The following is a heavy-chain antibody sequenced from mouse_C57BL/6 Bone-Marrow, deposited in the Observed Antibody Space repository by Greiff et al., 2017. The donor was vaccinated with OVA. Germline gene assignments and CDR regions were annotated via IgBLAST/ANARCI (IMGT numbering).Heavy chain of an antibody. V-gene: IGHV1-82*01. CDR2: IYPGDGDT. Sequence: QVQLKESGPELVKPGASVKISCKASGYAFSSSWMNWVKQRPGKGLEWIGRIYPGDGDTNYNGKFKGKATLTADKSSSTAYMQLSSLTSEDSAVYFCARRGTSYYYYAMDYWGQGTSVTVSS. CDR1: GYAFSSSW. J-gene: IGHJ4*01. D-gene: IGHD1-1*01. CDR3: ARRGTSYYYYAMDY.